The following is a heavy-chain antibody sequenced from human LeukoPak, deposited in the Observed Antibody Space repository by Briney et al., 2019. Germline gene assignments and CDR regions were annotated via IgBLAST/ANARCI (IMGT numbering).Heavy chain of an antibody. Sequence: GGSLRLSCAASGFAFGSYAMHWVRQAPGKGLEWVAVASHDEVGKQFADSVKGRFTLSRDNSRDSVHLQMNRLRDEDTGVYYCAKDRGYGEHEPFESWGQGSLVAVSS. J-gene: IGHJ4*02. V-gene: IGHV3-30*04. CDR3: AKDRGYGEHEPFES. CDR1: GFAFGSYA. CDR2: ASHDEVGK. D-gene: IGHD4-17*01.